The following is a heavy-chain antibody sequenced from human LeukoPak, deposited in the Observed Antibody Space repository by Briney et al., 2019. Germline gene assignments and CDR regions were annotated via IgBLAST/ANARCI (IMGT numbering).Heavy chain of an antibody. CDR3: ARDWAYDSSGYSSNYYYYGMDV. D-gene: IGHD3-22*01. CDR1: GYTFTSYG. Sequence: SVKVSCKASGYTFTSYGISWVRQAPGQGLEWMGWISAYNGNTNYAQKLQGRVTMTTDTSTSTAYMELRSLRSDDTAVYYCARDWAYDSSGYSSNYYYYGMDVWGQGTTVTVSS. V-gene: IGHV1-18*01. J-gene: IGHJ6*02. CDR2: ISAYNGNT.